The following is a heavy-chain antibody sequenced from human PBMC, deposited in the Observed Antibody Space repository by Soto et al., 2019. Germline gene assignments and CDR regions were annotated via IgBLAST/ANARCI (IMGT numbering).Heavy chain of an antibody. CDR2: INEDGSEK. CDR3: ARDLGSDDSAY. Sequence: EVQLVESGGGLVQRGGSLRLSCAASGFTFSNYLMSWARQAPGKGLEWVANINEDGSEKYYVDSVKGRFTISRDNARNSLFLQMNSLRAEDTAVYYCARDLGSDDSAYCGQGTLVTVSS. D-gene: IGHD3-22*01. V-gene: IGHV3-7*01. CDR1: GFTFSNYL. J-gene: IGHJ4*02.